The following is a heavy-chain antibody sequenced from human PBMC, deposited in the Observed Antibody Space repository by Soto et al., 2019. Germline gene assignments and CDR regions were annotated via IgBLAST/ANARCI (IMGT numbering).Heavy chain of an antibody. Sequence: GGSLRLSCAASGFTFSSYSMNWVRQAPGKGLEWVSYISSSSSTIYYADSVKGRLTISRDNAKNSLYLQMKSLRAEDTAVYYCARDYDFWSGYMNYYYYYMDVWGKGTTVTVSS. D-gene: IGHD3-3*01. CDR1: GFTFSSYS. J-gene: IGHJ6*03. CDR2: ISSSSSTI. CDR3: ARDYDFWSGYMNYYYYYMDV. V-gene: IGHV3-48*01.